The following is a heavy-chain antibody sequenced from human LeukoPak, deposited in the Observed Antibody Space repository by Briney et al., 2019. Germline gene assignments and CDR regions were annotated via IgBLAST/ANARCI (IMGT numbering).Heavy chain of an antibody. D-gene: IGHD6-13*01. CDR3: ARDPLSSSSFDL. J-gene: IGHJ4*02. CDR2: ISSRSATI. CDR1: GFTFSSYS. V-gene: IGHV3-48*01. Sequence: GGALRLSCAASGFTFSSYSMNWVRQAPGKGLEWVSYISSRSATIYYADSVKGRFTISRDNAKNSLYLQMNSLRAEDTAVYYCARDPLSSSSFDLWGQGTLVTVSS.